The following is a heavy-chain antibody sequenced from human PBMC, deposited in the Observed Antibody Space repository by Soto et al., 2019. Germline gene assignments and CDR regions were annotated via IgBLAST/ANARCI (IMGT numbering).Heavy chain of an antibody. CDR1: GGTFSSYA. Sequence: QVQLVQSGAEVKKPGSSVKVSCKASGGTFSSYAISWVRQAPGQGLEWMGGIIPIFGTANYTQKFQGRVTITADESTSTAYMELSSLRSEDAAVYYCARERSCSGGSCYSPDDYWCQGTLVTVSS. V-gene: IGHV1-69*12. J-gene: IGHJ4*02. CDR2: IIPIFGTA. CDR3: ARERSCSGGSCYSPDDY. D-gene: IGHD2-15*01.